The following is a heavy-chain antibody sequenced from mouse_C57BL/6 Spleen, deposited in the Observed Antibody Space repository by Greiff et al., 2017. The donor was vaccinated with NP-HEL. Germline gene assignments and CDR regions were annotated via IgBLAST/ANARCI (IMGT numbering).Heavy chain of an antibody. Sequence: EVQLQESGGGLVQPKGSLKLSCAASGFSFNTYAMNWVRQAPGKGLEWVARIRSKSNNYATYYADSVKDRFTISRDDSESMLYLQMNNLKTEDTAMYYCVRQEGWLLLGDWGQGTTLTVSS. D-gene: IGHD2-3*01. V-gene: IGHV10-1*01. CDR1: GFSFNTYA. CDR2: IRSKSNNYAT. CDR3: VRQEGWLLLGD. J-gene: IGHJ2*01.